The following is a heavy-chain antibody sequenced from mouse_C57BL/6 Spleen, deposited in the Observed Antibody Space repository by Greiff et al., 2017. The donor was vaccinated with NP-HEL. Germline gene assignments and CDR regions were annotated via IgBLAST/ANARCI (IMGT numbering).Heavy chain of an antibody. J-gene: IGHJ1*03. CDR3: ARSLYYGNWYFDV. CDR2: IYPGDGDT. V-gene: IGHV1-80*01. CDR1: GYAFRSYW. Sequence: VKLQESGAELVKPGASVKISCKASGYAFRSYWMNWVKQRPGKGLEWIGQIYPGDGDTNYNGKFKGKATLTADKSSSTAYMQLSSLTSEDSAVYFCARSLYYGNWYFDVWGTGTTVTVSS. D-gene: IGHD2-1*01.